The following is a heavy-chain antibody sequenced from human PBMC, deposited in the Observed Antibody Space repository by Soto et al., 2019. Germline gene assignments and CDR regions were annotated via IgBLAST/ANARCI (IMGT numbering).Heavy chain of an antibody. Sequence: EVQLLESGGGLVQPGGSLRLSCAASGFTFSSYALVWVRQAPGKGLEWVSSISTSGASTFHADSVKGRFTISRDNYKNTVFLQVNSLRAEDTAVYYCARAGDGGGYYCLQYFDYWGQGTLVTVSS. CDR2: ISTSGAST. CDR3: ARAGDGGGYYCLQYFDY. J-gene: IGHJ4*02. D-gene: IGHD3-22*01. CDR1: GFTFSSYA. V-gene: IGHV3-23*01.